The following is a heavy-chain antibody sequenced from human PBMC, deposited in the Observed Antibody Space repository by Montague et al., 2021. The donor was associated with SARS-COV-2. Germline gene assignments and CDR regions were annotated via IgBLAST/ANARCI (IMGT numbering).Heavy chain of an antibody. CDR3: ARDNYDYVWGSYRYIY. CDR1: GFTFSSYA. Sequence: SLRLSCAASGFTFSSYAMHWVRQAPGKGLEWVAVISYDGSNKYSADSVKGRFTISRDNSKNTLYLQMNSLRAEDTAVYYCARDNYDYVWGSYRYIYWGQGTLVTVSS. D-gene: IGHD3-16*02. J-gene: IGHJ4*02. CDR2: ISYDGSNK. V-gene: IGHV3-30*04.